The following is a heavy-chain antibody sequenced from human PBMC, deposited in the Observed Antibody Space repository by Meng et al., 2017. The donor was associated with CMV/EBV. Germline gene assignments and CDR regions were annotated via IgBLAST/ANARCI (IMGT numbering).Heavy chain of an antibody. CDR1: GFAFQDHY. CDR3: ARDSHNYYFDY. J-gene: IGHJ4*02. CDR2: MRNRAHGYTT. V-gene: IGHV3-72*01. Sequence: CSASGFAFQDHYLDWFRQAPGKGLEWLCRMRNRAHGYTTEYAASVKGRFTISRDDSKASLYLQMSSLKTEDTATYYCARDSHNYYFDYWGQGTLVTVSS. D-gene: IGHD1-1*01.